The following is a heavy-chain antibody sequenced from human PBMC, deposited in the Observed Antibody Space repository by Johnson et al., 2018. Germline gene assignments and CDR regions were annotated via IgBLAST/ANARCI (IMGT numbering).Heavy chain of an antibody. CDR2: INHSGST. V-gene: IGHV4-34*01. CDR1: GGSFSGYY. Sequence: QVQLQQWGAGLLKPSETLSLTCAVYGGSFSGYYWSWIRQPPGKGLEWIGEINHSGSTNYNPSLKSRVTISVDTSKNQFSLKLSSVTAADTAVYYCARPRWGAGAFEIWGQGTMVTVSS. D-gene: IGHD7-27*01. CDR3: ARPRWGAGAFEI. J-gene: IGHJ3*02.